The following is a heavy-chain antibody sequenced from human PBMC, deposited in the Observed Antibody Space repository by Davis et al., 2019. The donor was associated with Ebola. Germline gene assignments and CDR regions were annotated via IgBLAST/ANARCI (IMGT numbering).Heavy chain of an antibody. Sequence: ASVKVSCKASSYSFTNYGITWVRQAPEEGLEWVGWISGDGNTHYAQKLQGRITMTIDTSTTTAYMELRSLRSDDTAMYYCSRDPWADPFDIWGQGTLITVSS. CDR3: SRDPWADPFDI. CDR2: ISGDGNT. J-gene: IGHJ3*02. CDR1: SYSFTNYG. D-gene: IGHD7-27*01. V-gene: IGHV1-18*01.